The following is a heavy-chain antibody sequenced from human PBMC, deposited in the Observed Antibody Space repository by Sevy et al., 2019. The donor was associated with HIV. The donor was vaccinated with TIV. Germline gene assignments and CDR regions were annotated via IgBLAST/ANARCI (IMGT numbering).Heavy chain of an antibody. D-gene: IGHD2-21*01. Sequence: GGSLRLSCAASGFTFSGSDMHWVRQVKGKGLEWISSIGTLADTFYPDSVKGRFTISRDNAQSYLYLHMISLKVGDTALYFCVRGLQTHCDRTACPLDYWGQGTLVTVSS. CDR1: GFTFSGSD. J-gene: IGHJ4*02. V-gene: IGHV3-13*01. CDR3: VRGLQTHCDRTACPLDY. CDR2: IGTLADT.